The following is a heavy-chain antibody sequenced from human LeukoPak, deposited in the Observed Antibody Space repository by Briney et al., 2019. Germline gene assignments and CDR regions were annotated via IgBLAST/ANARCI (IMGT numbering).Heavy chain of an antibody. D-gene: IGHD3-22*01. V-gene: IGHV1-2*02. J-gene: IGHJ4*02. CDR2: INLNSGGT. CDR1: GYTFTGYY. CDR3: AVTYYDSSGYPGY. Sequence: ASVKVSCKASGYTFTGYYMHWVRQAPGQGLEWMGWINLNSGGTNYAQKFQGRVTMTRDTSISTAYMELSRLRSDDTAVYYCAVTYYDSSGYPGYWGQGTLVTVSS.